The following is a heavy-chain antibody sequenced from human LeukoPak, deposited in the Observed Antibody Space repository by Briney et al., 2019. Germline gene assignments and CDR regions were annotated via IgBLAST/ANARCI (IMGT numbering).Heavy chain of an antibody. Sequence: PGGSLRLSCAASGFTFSSYGMHWVRQAPGKGLEWAAFIRYDGSNKYYADSVKGRFTISRDNSKNTLYLQMNSLRAEDTAVYYCAKDERYGDYYFDYWGQGTLVTVSS. CDR3: AKDERYGDYYFDY. J-gene: IGHJ4*02. CDR1: GFTFSSYG. D-gene: IGHD4-17*01. CDR2: IRYDGSNK. V-gene: IGHV3-30*02.